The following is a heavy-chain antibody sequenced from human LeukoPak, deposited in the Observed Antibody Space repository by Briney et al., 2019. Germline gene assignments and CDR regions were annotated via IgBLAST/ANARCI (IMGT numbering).Heavy chain of an antibody. CDR3: AKGGMTSGWKGGVFDI. V-gene: IGHV3-66*01. CDR1: GFAVSSKY. Sequence: RGSLRLSCAVSGFAVSSKYMSWVRQAPGKGLEWVAVLYSSGPTYYADSLKGRVTISRDDSKNTLSLQINGLRVEDTAVYYCAKGGMTSGWKGGVFDIWGQGTLVTVSS. CDR2: LYSSGPT. D-gene: IGHD6-19*01. J-gene: IGHJ4*02.